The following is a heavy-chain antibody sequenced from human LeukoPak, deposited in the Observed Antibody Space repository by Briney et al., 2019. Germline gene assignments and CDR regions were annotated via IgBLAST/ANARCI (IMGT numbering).Heavy chain of an antibody. CDR1: GFPFRSYA. V-gene: IGHV3-23*01. Sequence: GGSLRLSCVASGFPFRSYAMTWVRQTPGKGLESVSVITDDEDTYYADSVKGRFTISRDNSQNTVFLQMNSLRFEDTAVYYCAKVDYWSPENYFDSWGQGTLVTVSS. J-gene: IGHJ4*02. CDR3: AKVDYWSPENYFDS. D-gene: IGHD1-1*01. CDR2: ITDDEDT.